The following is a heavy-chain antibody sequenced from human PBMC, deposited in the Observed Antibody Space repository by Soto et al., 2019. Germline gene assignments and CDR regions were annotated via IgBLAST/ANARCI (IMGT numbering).Heavy chain of an antibody. J-gene: IGHJ6*02. Sequence: SETLSFTCVVHGGSFSGNYWSWIRQPPGKGLEWIGEINHSGSTNYNPSLKSRVTISVDTSKNQFSLKLSSVTAADTAVYYCARGRSKWRSYYYYGMDVWGQGTTVTVSS. CDR2: INHSGST. CDR3: ARGRSKWRSYYYYGMDV. V-gene: IGHV4-34*01. CDR1: GGSFSGNY. D-gene: IGHD5-12*01.